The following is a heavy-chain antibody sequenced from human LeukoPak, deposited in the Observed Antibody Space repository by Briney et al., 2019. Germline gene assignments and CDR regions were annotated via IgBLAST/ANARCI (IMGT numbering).Heavy chain of an antibody. CDR1: GFTFSSYS. D-gene: IGHD5-18*01. Sequence: GGSLRLSCAASGFTFSSYSMNWVRQAPGKGLECVSSISSSSSYIYYADSVKGRFTISRDNAKNSLYLQMNSLRAEDTAVYYCARAIEIPLYEGDTYYFDYWGQGTLVTVSS. CDR3: ARAIEIPLYEGDTYYFDY. J-gene: IGHJ4*02. CDR2: ISSSSSYI. V-gene: IGHV3-21*01.